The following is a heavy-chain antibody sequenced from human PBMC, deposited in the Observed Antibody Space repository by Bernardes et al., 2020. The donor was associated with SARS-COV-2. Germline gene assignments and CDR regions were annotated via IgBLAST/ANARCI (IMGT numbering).Heavy chain of an antibody. Sequence: ASVKVSYKASGYTFTSYGISWVRQAPGQGLEWMGWISAYNGNTNYAQKLQGRVTMTTDTSTSTAYMELRSLRSDDTAVYYCARDFPSDTAMVTGYYGMDVWGQGTTVTVSS. CDR2: ISAYNGNT. D-gene: IGHD5-18*01. CDR3: ARDFPSDTAMVTGYYGMDV. J-gene: IGHJ6*02. V-gene: IGHV1-18*04. CDR1: GYTFTSYG.